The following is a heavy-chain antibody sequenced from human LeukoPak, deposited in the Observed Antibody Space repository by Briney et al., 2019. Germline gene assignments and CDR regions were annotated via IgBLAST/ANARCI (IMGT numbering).Heavy chain of an antibody. CDR2: ISSSGSTI. CDR3: AELGITMIGGV. D-gene: IGHD3-10*02. V-gene: IGHV3-48*03. CDR1: GFTFSGYA. J-gene: IGHJ6*04. Sequence: GGSLRLSCAASGFTFSGYAIHWVRQAPGRGLEWVSYISSSGSTIYYADSVKGRSTISRDNAKNSLYLQMNSLRAEDTAIYYCAELGITMIGGVWGKGTTVTISS.